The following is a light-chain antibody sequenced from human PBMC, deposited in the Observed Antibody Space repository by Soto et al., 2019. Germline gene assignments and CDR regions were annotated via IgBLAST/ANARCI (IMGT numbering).Light chain of an antibody. V-gene: IGKV1D-12*01. CDR1: QAISTW. CDR3: QQANSFPRT. Sequence: DIQMTQSPSSVSASVGDRVTITCRASQAISTWLAWYQQNPGKAPKLLIYSASNLQSGVPSRFSGSASGTDFSLTTSSLQPEDFATNYCQQANSFPRTFGQGTKVEIK. J-gene: IGKJ1*01. CDR2: SAS.